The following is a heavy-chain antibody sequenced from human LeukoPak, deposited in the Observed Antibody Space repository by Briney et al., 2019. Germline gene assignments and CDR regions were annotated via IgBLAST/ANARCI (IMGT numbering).Heavy chain of an antibody. CDR1: GGSISSYY. D-gene: IGHD6-6*01. CDR2: INHSGST. V-gene: IGHV4-34*01. Sequence: SETLSLTCTVSGGSISSYYWSWIRQPPGKGLEWIGEINHSGSTNYNPSLKSRVTISVDTSKNQFSLKLSSVTAADTAVYYCALLQGSSDYWGQGTLVTVSS. J-gene: IGHJ4*02. CDR3: ALLQGSSDY.